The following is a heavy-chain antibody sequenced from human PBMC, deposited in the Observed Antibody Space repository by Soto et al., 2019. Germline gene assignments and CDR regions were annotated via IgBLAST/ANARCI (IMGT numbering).Heavy chain of an antibody. D-gene: IGHD6-13*01. CDR2: IYWDNDK. CDR1: GFSLGTSGVG. CDR3: AHRHYSSIRPVAAFDI. Sequence: SGPTLVNPTQTLTLTCTFSGFSLGTSGVGVGWIRQPPGKALEWLALIYWDNDKRYSPSLKSRLTITKDTSKNQVVLTMTNMDPVDTATYYCAHRHYSSIRPVAAFDIWGQGTMVTVSS. V-gene: IGHV2-5*02. J-gene: IGHJ3*02.